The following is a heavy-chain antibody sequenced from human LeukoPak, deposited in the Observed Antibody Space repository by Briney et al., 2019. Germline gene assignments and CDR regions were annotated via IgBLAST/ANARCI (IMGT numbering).Heavy chain of an antibody. V-gene: IGHV4-34*01. D-gene: IGHD2-15*01. Sequence: SETLSLTCAVYGGSFSGYYWSWIRQPPGKGLEWIGEINHSGSTNYNPSLKSRVTISVDTSKNQFSLKLSSVTAADTAVYYCARVVWEDIVVVVAATYSEYMDVWGKGTTVTVSS. CDR1: GGSFSGYY. CDR3: ARVVWEDIVVVVAATYSEYMDV. CDR2: INHSGST. J-gene: IGHJ6*03.